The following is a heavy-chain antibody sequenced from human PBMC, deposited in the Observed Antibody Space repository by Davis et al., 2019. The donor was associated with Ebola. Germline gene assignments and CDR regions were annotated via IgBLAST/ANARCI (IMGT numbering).Heavy chain of an antibody. CDR1: GFSFRSYW. CDR3: VRFFFDL. Sequence: GGSLRLSCEASGFSFRSYWMGWVRQAPGKGLEWVANINQDGSAPKSVDSVKGRFTISRDNAKNSLYLQMNSLGAEDTAIYYCVRFFFDLWGHGALVTVSA. J-gene: IGHJ4*01. V-gene: IGHV3-7*03. CDR2: INQDGSAP.